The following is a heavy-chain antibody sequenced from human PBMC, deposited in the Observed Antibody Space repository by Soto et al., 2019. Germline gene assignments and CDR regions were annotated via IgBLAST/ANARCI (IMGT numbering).Heavy chain of an antibody. V-gene: IGHV3-64*01. CDR1: GFTFSSYA. J-gene: IGHJ5*02. D-gene: IGHD6-13*01. Sequence: EVQLVESGGGLVQPGGSLRLSCAASGFTFSSYAMHWVRQAPGKGLEYVSAISSNGGSTYYANSVKGRFTISRDNSKNTLYLQMGSLRAEDMAVYYCARDTRYSSSWYWFDPWGQGTLVTVSS. CDR3: ARDTRYSSSWYWFDP. CDR2: ISSNGGST.